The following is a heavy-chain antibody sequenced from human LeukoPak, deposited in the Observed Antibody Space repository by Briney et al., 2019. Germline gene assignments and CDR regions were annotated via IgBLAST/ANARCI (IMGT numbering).Heavy chain of an antibody. Sequence: RPGGSLRLSCAASGFTFDDYGMGWVRQAPGKGLEWVSGINWNGGSTGYADSVKGRFTISRDNAKNSLYLQMNSLRAEDTAVYYCAGSWSPYDAFDIWGQGTMVTVSS. J-gene: IGHJ3*02. CDR2: INWNGGST. D-gene: IGHD6-13*01. CDR3: AGSWSPYDAFDI. CDR1: GFTFDDYG. V-gene: IGHV3-20*04.